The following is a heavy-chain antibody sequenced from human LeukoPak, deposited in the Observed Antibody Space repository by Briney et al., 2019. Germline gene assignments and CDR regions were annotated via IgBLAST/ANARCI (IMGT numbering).Heavy chain of an antibody. CDR2: IYYSGST. D-gene: IGHD5-12*01. V-gene: IGHV4-59*08. J-gene: IGHJ4*02. CDR1: GGSIRSYY. Sequence: SETLSLTCTVSGGSIRSYYWSWIRQPPGKGLEWIGYIYYSGSTDYNPSLKSRVTMSVDTSENQFSLKLSSVTAADTAVYYCARCGYSGYEYDYWGQGTLVTVSS. CDR3: ARCGYSGYEYDY.